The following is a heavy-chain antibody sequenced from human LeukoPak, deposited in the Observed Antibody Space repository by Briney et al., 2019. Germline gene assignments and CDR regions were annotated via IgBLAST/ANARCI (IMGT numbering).Heavy chain of an antibody. V-gene: IGHV1-18*01. Sequence: ASVKVSCKASGYLFSGYGISWVRQAPGQGLEWMGWVSDYNGNTNYAQKLQGRVTMTTDTSTSTAYMELRSLRSDDTAVYYCARGTDFWGGYGFDYWGQGTLVTVSS. CDR2: VSDYNGNT. D-gene: IGHD3-3*01. CDR1: GYLFSGYG. CDR3: ARGTDFWGGYGFDY. J-gene: IGHJ4*02.